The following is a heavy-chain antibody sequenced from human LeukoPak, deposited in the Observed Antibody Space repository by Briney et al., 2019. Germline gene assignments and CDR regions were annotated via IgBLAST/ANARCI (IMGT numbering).Heavy chain of an antibody. CDR2: IHSNGIST. V-gene: IGHV3-74*03. CDR3: ARDHYYVPDY. D-gene: IGHD3-10*02. Sequence: GGSLRLSCAASGFSFSTSWMHWVRHAPGKGLVWVSRIHSNGISTTYADSVKGRFTISRDNAKNTLYLQMNNLRAEDTAVYYCARDHYYVPDYWGQGTLVTVSS. J-gene: IGHJ4*02. CDR1: GFSFSTSW.